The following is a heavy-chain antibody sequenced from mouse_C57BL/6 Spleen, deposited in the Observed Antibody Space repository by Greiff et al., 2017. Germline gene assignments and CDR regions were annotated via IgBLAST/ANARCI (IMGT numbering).Heavy chain of an antibody. J-gene: IGHJ2*01. D-gene: IGHD1-1*01. CDR3: AKSSITTMDY. CDR1: GYTFTSYC. Sequence: QVQLQQSGAELVMPGASVTLSCKASGYTFTSYCMHWVKQRPGQGLEWIGEIDPSDSYTKYNQKFTGKSTLTVDKSSSTAYIQLSSLTAEDSAVYYCAKSSITTMDYWGQGTTLTVSS. CDR2: IDPSDSYT. V-gene: IGHV1-69*01.